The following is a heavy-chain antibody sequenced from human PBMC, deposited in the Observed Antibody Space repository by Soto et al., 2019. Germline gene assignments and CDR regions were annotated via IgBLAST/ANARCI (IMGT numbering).Heavy chain of an antibody. CDR2: MNPNSGNT. J-gene: IGHJ5*02. CDR1: GYTITSYD. CDR3: ARAKTRNTFRITMVRGALGFDP. V-gene: IGHV1-8*01. Sequence: ASVKVSCKASGYTITSYDINWVRQATGQGLEWMGWMNPNSGNTGYAQKFQGRVTMTRNTSISTAYMELSSLRSEDTAVYYCARAKTRNTFRITMVRGALGFDPWGQGTLDTVSS. D-gene: IGHD3-10*01.